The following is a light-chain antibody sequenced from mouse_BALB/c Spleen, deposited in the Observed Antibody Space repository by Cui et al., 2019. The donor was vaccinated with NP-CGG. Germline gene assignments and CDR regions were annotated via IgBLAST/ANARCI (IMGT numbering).Light chain of an antibody. CDR1: TGAVTTSTY. CDR3: ALWYSNHWV. J-gene: IGLJ1*01. V-gene: IGLV1*01. Sequence: QVVATQESALTTSPGETVTLTCRSSTGAVTTSTYANWVQEKPDHLFTGLIGGTNNRAPGVPARFSGSLIGDKAALTITGAQTEDEAIYFCALWYSNHWVFGGGTKLTVL. CDR2: GTN.